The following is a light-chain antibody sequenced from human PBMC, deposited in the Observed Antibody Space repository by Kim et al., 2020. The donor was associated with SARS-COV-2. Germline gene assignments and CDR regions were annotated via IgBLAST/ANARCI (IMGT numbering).Light chain of an antibody. CDR3: QQSYSTPYT. J-gene: IGKJ2*01. V-gene: IGKV1-39*01. CDR1: QSISSY. Sequence: SASVGDRVTITCQASQSISSYVNWYQQKPGKAPKLLIYAAYSLQSGVPSRFSGSGSGTDFTLTISSLQPEDFATYYCQQSYSTPYTFGQGTKLEI. CDR2: AAY.